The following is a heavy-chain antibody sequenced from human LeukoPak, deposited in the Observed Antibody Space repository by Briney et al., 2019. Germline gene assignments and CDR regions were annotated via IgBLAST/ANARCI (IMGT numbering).Heavy chain of an antibody. J-gene: IGHJ5*02. Sequence: GRSLRLSCAASGFTFDVYAMRWVRQAPGKGLEGVSGISWNSGSIGYADSVKGRFTISRDNAKNSLYLQMNSLRAEDTALYYCAKGRDKYQLLSKNWFDPWGQGTLVTVSS. CDR2: ISWNSGSI. CDR3: AKGRDKYQLLSKNWFDP. V-gene: IGHV3-9*01. CDR1: GFTFDVYA. D-gene: IGHD2-2*01.